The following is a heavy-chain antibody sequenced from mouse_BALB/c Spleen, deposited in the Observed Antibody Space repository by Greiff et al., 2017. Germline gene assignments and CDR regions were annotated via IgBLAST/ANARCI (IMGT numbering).Heavy chain of an antibody. J-gene: IGHJ2*01. Sequence: EVHLVESGGGLVKPGGSLKLSCAASGFTFSDYYMYWVRQTPEKRLEWVATISDGGSYTYYPDSVKGRFTISRDNAKNTLYLQMSSLKSEDTAMYYCAREPTVVEAVFDYWGQGTTLTVSS. V-gene: IGHV5-4*02. D-gene: IGHD1-1*01. CDR3: AREPTVVEAVFDY. CDR1: GFTFSDYY. CDR2: ISDGGSYT.